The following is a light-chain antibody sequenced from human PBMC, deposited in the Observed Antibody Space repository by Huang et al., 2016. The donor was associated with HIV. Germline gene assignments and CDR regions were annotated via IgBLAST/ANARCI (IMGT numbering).Light chain of an antibody. CDR3: QQRGDWPLT. V-gene: IGKV3-11*01. Sequence: EIVLTQSPATLSLSPGERATLSCRASQSIRSYLAWYQQKPGQAPRLRINGATNRATGVPARFSGRGSGTDFTLTITSLEPEDFAVYYCQQRGDWPLTFGGGTKVEIK. J-gene: IGKJ4*01. CDR2: GAT. CDR1: QSIRSY.